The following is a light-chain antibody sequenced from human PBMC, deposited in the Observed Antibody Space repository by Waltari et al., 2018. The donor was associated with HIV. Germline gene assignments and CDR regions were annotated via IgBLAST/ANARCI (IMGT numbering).Light chain of an antibody. V-gene: IGLV1-40*01. Sequence: QSVLTQPPSVSGAPGQRVTIPCTGNSFNTGEGYDVHWYPQIPGTVAHILIFTNNHRPSGVPDRFSGSTSDTSASLAITGLQAEDEAYYYCQSYDSSLSHWLFGGGTKLTVL. CDR1: SFNTGEGYD. CDR3: QSYDSSLSHWL. CDR2: TNN. J-gene: IGLJ3*02.